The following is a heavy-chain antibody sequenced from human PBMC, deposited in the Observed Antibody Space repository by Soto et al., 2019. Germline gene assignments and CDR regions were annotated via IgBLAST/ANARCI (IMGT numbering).Heavy chain of an antibody. CDR1: GFTFDDYA. Sequence: EVQLVESGGGLVQPGRSLRLSCAASGFTFDDYAMHWVRQPPGKGLEWVSGITWNSGSKDYADSVKGRFTISRDNRKNSLYLQMNSLRGEDTALYCCTTTYPNDDSRVVAYWGQGTLVTVSS. V-gene: IGHV3-9*01. CDR3: TTTYPNDDSRVVAY. J-gene: IGHJ4*02. CDR2: ITWNSGSK. D-gene: IGHD1-1*01.